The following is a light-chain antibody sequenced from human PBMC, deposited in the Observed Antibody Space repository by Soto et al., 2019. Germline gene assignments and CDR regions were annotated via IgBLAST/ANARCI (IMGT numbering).Light chain of an antibody. CDR3: HQYNNWPST. CDR1: QSVSSD. V-gene: IGKV3-15*01. Sequence: EIVMTQSPATLSVSPGERATLSCRASQSVSSDLAWYQQKPGQAPRLLLYGASSRATGLPARFSGSGSGTEFTLTISSLHSEDFAVYYCHQYNNWPSTFGQGTKLEIK. CDR2: GAS. J-gene: IGKJ2*01.